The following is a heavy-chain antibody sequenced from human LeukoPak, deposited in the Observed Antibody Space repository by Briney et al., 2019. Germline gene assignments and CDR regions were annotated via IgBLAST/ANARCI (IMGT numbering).Heavy chain of an antibody. J-gene: IGHJ5*02. CDR1: GYSFTSHG. Sequence: ASVKVSCKASGYSFTSHGISWVRQAPGQGLEWMGWISAYNGDTNYAQKFQGRVTMTTDTSTITAYMEMRSLRSDDTAVYFCARGRPESPFDPWGQGTLVTVSS. V-gene: IGHV1-18*01. CDR2: ISAYNGDT. D-gene: IGHD1-1*01. CDR3: ARGRPESPFDP.